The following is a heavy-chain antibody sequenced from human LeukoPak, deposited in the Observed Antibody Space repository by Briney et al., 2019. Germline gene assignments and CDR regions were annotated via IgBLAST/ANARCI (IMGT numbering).Heavy chain of an antibody. Sequence: GGSLRLSCTASEFTFSSYWMHWVRQPPGKGLVWVSRINGDGSSTSYADAVKGRFTISRDNAKNTLYLRMNSLRAEDTAIYYCARSLPYGTTWYGRSDFWGQGTLVTVSS. CDR3: ARSLPYGTTWYGRSDF. D-gene: IGHD6-13*01. J-gene: IGHJ4*02. V-gene: IGHV3-74*01. CDR1: EFTFSSYW. CDR2: INGDGSST.